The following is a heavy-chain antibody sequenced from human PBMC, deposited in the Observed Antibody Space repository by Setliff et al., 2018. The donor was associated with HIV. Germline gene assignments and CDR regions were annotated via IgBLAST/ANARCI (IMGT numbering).Heavy chain of an antibody. CDR1: GFTFSNYW. CDR2: ISSSGSTI. J-gene: IGHJ5*02. D-gene: IGHD3-3*01. V-gene: IGHV3-48*04. Sequence: PGGSLRLSCVVSGFTFSNYWMNWVRQAPGKGLEWVSYISSSGSTIYYADSVKGRLTISRDNAKNSLYLQMNSLRAEDTAVYYCAKYRTYYNFWSGDYGGWFDPWGQGTQVTVSS. CDR3: AKYRTYYNFWSGDYGGWFDP.